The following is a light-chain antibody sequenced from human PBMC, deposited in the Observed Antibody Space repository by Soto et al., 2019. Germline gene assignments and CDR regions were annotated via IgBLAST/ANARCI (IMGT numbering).Light chain of an antibody. CDR2: DVS. CDR3: SSYTSSSTSPYV. J-gene: IGLJ1*01. Sequence: QSALTQPASVSGSPGQSITISCTGTSSDVGGYNYVSWYQQHPGKAPKLMIYDVSNRPSGVSNRFSGSKSGNTASLTISGLQAEDEADSYCSSYTSSSTSPYVFGTGTKLTVL. V-gene: IGLV2-14*01. CDR1: SSDVGGYNY.